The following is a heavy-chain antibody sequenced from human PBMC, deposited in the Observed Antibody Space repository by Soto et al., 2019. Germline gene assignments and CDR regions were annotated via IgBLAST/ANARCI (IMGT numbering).Heavy chain of an antibody. V-gene: IGHV1-69*01. Sequence: QVQLVQSGAEVKKPGSSVKVSCKASGGTFNTYAISWVRQAPGQGLEWMGGIIPIFGTPNYSQTFQDRVTITADESTTTAYMELSSLRSEDTAVYYCATCSPSIAAVGQYYFDYWGQRTLVTVSS. J-gene: IGHJ4*02. CDR2: IIPIFGTP. CDR1: GGTFNTYA. CDR3: ATCSPSIAAVGQYYFDY. D-gene: IGHD6-13*01.